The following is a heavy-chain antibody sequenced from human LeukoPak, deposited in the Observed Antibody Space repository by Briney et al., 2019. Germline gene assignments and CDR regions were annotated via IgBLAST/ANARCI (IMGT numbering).Heavy chain of an antibody. CDR1: GGSISSGGYC. CDR3: ARGTGTRITIFGVVISAFDI. Sequence: SETLSLTCTVSGGSISSGGYCWSRIRQPPGKGLEWIGDIFHSGSTYYNPSLKSRVTISVDRSKNQFSLKLSSVTAADTAVYYCARGTGTRITIFGVVISAFDIWGQGTMVTVSS. J-gene: IGHJ3*02. V-gene: IGHV4-30-2*01. CDR2: IFHSGST. D-gene: IGHD3-3*01.